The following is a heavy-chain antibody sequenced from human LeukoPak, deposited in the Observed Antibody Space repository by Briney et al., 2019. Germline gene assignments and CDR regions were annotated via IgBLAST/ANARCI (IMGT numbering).Heavy chain of an antibody. CDR3: ARLHSSGWYGGAFDY. Sequence: LRLSCAASGFTFSSSAMSWVRQAPGKGLEWIGSIYYSGSTYYNPSLKSRVTISVDTSKNQFSLKLSSVTAADTAVYYCARLHSSGWYGGAFDYWGQGTLVTASS. J-gene: IGHJ4*02. CDR1: GFTFSSSA. V-gene: IGHV4-30-2*03. D-gene: IGHD6-19*01. CDR2: IYYSGST.